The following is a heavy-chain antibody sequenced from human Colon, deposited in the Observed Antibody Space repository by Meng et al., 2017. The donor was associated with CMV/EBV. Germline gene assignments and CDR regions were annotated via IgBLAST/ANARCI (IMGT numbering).Heavy chain of an antibody. CDR3: ARDPEDGWAYFDY. V-gene: IGHV4-4*07. J-gene: IGHJ4*02. D-gene: IGHD5-24*01. CDR2: MHTSGTT. CDR1: GGSISSYY. Sequence: VRLEQSGPGLVKPSETLSLTCSVSGGSISSYYSNCIRQPAGKGLEWIGRMHTSGTTNYHPSLKSRVTVSLDTSKNQVSLKLTSVTAADTAVYYCARDPEDGWAYFDYWGQGALVTVSS.